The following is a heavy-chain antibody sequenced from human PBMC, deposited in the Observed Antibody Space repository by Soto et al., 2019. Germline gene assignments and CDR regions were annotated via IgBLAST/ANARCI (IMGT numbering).Heavy chain of an antibody. CDR2: IYHSGST. D-gene: IGHD6-13*01. V-gene: IGHV4-30-2*01. CDR3: ARLRSRIAAAGHYYYYGMDV. CDR1: GGSISSGGYS. Sequence: SETLSLTCAVSGGSISSGGYSWSWIRQPPGKGLEWIGYIYHSGSTYYNPSLKSRVTISVDRSKNQFSLKLSSVTAADTAVYYCARLRSRIAAAGHYYYYGMDVWSQGTTVTVSS. J-gene: IGHJ6*02.